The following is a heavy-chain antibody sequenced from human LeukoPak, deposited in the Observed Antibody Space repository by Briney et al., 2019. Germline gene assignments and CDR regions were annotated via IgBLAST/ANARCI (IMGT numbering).Heavy chain of an antibody. CDR1: GFTFSSYG. J-gene: IGHJ3*02. CDR2: IRYDGSNK. D-gene: IGHD3-22*01. Sequence: PGGSLRLSCAASGFTFSSYGMHWVRQAPGKGLEWVAFIRYDGSNKYYADSVKGRFTISRDNSKNTLYLQMNSLRAEDTAVYYCAKDWYYYDSSGYYADAFDIWGQGTMVTVSS. CDR3: AKDWYYYDSSGYYADAFDI. V-gene: IGHV3-30*02.